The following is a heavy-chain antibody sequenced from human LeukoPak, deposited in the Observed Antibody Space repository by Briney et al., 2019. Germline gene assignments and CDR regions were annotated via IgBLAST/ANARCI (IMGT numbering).Heavy chain of an antibody. CDR3: ARGIWSRTVSSYYFDY. V-gene: IGHV1-3*01. Sequence: ASVTVSYKASGFTFTNYAMQWVRQAPGQRLEWMGWINAGNGHTRYSQRFQGRVTITRDTSATTVYMEVTSLRSEDTAVYYCARGIWSRTVSSYYFDYWGQGTLVTVSS. J-gene: IGHJ4*02. CDR1: GFTFTNYA. CDR2: INAGNGHT. D-gene: IGHD3-3*01.